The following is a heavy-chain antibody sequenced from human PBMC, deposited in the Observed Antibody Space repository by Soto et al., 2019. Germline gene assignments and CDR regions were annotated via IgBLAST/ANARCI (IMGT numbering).Heavy chain of an antibody. CDR1: GGSFSGYY. V-gene: IGHV4-34*01. J-gene: IGHJ6*02. CDR2: IDHSGST. Sequence: SETLSLTCAVYGGSFSGYYWSWIRQPPGKGLEWIGEIDHSGSTNYNPSLKSRVTISVDTSKNQFSLKLSSVTAADTAVYYCARAYIPMTTVTTSPRPYGMDVWGQGTTVTVSS. CDR3: ARAYIPMTTVTTSPRPYGMDV. D-gene: IGHD4-4*01.